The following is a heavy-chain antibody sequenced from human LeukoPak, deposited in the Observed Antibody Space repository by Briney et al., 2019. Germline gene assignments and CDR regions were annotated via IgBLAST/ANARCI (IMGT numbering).Heavy chain of an antibody. D-gene: IGHD6-13*01. V-gene: IGHV1-2*02. CDR2: INPNSADT. Sequence: ASVKVSCKASGYAFTGFYMHWVRQAPGQGLEWMGWINPNSADTDYAQKFLGRVTMTRDMSISTIYMELTRLRSDDTALYYCARWDGYSSSPDYWGQGTLVTVSS. CDR1: GYAFTGFY. CDR3: ARWDGYSSSPDY. J-gene: IGHJ4*02.